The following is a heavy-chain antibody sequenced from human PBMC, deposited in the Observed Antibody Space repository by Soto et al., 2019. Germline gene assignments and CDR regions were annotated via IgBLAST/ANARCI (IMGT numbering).Heavy chain of an antibody. Sequence: GGSLRLSCAASGFTFSSYGMHWVRQAPGKGLEWVAVISYDGSNKYYADSVKGRFTISRDNSKNTLYLQMNSLRAEDTAVYYCSKDLGYHRGLHIHCGQGSLVTVSS. V-gene: IGHV3-30*18. J-gene: IGHJ1*01. D-gene: IGHD3-16*01. CDR2: ISYDGSNK. CDR1: GFTFSSYG. CDR3: SKDLGYHRGLHIH.